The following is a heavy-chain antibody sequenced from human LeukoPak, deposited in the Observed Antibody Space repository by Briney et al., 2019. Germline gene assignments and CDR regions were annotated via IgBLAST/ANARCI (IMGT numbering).Heavy chain of an antibody. CDR2: ISGSGGNT. CDR1: GFTFSSYA. V-gene: IGHV3-23*01. CDR3: ARGRDGYNPFDY. D-gene: IGHD5-24*01. Sequence: GGSLRLSCAASGFTFSSYAMSWVRQAPGKWLEWVSAISGSGGNTFYADSVKGRFTISRDNSKNTLYLQMNSLRAEDTAVHYCARGRDGYNPFDYWGQGTLVTVSS. J-gene: IGHJ4*02.